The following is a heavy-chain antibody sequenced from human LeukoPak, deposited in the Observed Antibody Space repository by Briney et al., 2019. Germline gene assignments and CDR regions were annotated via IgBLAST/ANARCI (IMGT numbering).Heavy chain of an antibody. D-gene: IGHD1-26*01. J-gene: IGHJ4*02. CDR1: GYTLTELS. V-gene: IGHV1-24*01. CDR3: ATRRRSYYGVYYFDY. CDR2: FDPEDGET. Sequence: GASVKVSCKVSGYTLTELSMHWVRQAPGKGLEWMGGFDPEDGETIYAQKFQGRVTMTEDTSTDTAYMELSSRRSEDTAVYYCATRRRSYYGVYYFDYCGQGTLVTVSS.